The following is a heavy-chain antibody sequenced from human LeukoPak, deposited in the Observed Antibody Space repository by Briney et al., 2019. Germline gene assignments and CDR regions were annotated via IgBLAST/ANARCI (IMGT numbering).Heavy chain of an antibody. CDR1: GSISGYY. V-gene: IGHV4-4*09. CDR2: IYTSGST. Sequence: PSETLSLTCTVSGSISGYYWSWIRPPPGKGLEWIGYIYTSGSTNYNPSLESRVTISVDTSKNQFSLDLSSVTAADTAVYYCARQKCTSTSCLTKNAFDIWGQGTMVIVSS. D-gene: IGHD2-2*01. CDR3: ARQKCTSTSCLTKNAFDI. J-gene: IGHJ3*02.